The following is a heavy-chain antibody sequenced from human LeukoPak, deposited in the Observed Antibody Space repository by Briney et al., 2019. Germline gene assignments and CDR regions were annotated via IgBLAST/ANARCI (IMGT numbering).Heavy chain of an antibody. CDR3: ARRGDQGYMDV. CDR1: AFTFRGFI. Sequence: GGSLRLSCAAPAFTFRGFIVHWVRQAPGKGLEWVSSVTFHGEIPYYAGSVMGRFTISRDNARNTVSLQMSSLSAEDTAIYYCARRGDQGYMDVWGKGATVIVPS. CDR2: VTFHGEIP. V-gene: IGHV3-23*01. D-gene: IGHD7-27*01. J-gene: IGHJ6*03.